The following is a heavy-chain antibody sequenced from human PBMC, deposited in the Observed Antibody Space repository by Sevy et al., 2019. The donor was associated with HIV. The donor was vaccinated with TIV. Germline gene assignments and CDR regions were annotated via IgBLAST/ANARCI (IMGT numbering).Heavy chain of an antibody. D-gene: IGHD6-13*01. CDR2: ISGSGGST. CDR3: AKGPSIAAAGPRGDYFDY. Sequence: GGSLRLSCAASGFTFSSYAMSWVRQAPGKGLEWVSAISGSGGSTYYADSVKGRFTISRDNSKNTLYLQMNSLRAEDTAVYYCAKGPSIAAAGPRGDYFDYWGQGTLVTVSS. V-gene: IGHV3-23*01. CDR1: GFTFSSYA. J-gene: IGHJ4*02.